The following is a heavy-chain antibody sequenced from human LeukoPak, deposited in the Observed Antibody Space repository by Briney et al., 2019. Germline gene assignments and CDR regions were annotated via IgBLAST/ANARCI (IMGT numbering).Heavy chain of an antibody. J-gene: IGHJ5*02. Sequence: PGGSLRLSCAAFGFTFRNYAISWVRQAPGKGQGWVSTTSAGGDNTYYANSVKGNFTISRDNSKNTLYLQMNSLRDEDTAVYYCVRGNRCSGCGGWFDPWGQGTLVTVSS. V-gene: IGHV3-23*01. CDR1: GFTFRNYA. D-gene: IGHD2-15*01. CDR3: VRGNRCSGCGGWFDP. CDR2: TSAGGDNT.